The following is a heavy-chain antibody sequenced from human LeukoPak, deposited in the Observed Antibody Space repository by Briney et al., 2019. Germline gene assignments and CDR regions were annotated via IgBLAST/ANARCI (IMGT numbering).Heavy chain of an antibody. J-gene: IGHJ6*03. CDR3: ARFYSGWYFGYYYYYMDV. D-gene: IGHD6-19*01. CDR1: GYTFTSYG. Sequence: ASVKVSCKASGYTFTSYGISWVRQAPGQGLEWMGWISAYNGNTNYAQKLQGRVTMTTDTSTSTAYMELRSLRSDDAAVYYCARFYSGWYFGYYYYYMDVWGKGTTVTVSS. V-gene: IGHV1-18*01. CDR2: ISAYNGNT.